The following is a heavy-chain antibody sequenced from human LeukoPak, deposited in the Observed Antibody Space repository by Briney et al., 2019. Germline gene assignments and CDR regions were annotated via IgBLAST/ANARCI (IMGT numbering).Heavy chain of an antibody. CDR3: ARGPPGGYYYYMDV. CDR2: ISGSGGST. CDR1: GFTFSSYA. D-gene: IGHD2-15*01. V-gene: IGHV3-23*01. Sequence: GGSLRLSCAASGFTFSSYAMSWVRQAPGKGLEWVSAISGSGGSTYYADSVMGRFTISRDNSKNTLYLQMNSLRAEDTAVYYYARGPPGGYYYYMDVWGKGTTVTVSS. J-gene: IGHJ6*03.